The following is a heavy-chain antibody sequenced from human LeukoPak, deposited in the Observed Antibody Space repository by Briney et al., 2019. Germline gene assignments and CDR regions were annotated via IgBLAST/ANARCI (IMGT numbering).Heavy chain of an antibody. CDR1: GYTFTGYY. J-gene: IGHJ4*02. Sequence: ASVKVSCKASGYTFTGYYMHWVRQAPGQGLEWMGWINPNSGGTNYAQKFQGWVTMTRDTSISTAYMELSSLRSEDTAVYYCARDDHGGNSEFDYWGQGTLVTVSS. CDR2: INPNSGGT. CDR3: ARDDHGGNSEFDY. V-gene: IGHV1-2*04. D-gene: IGHD4-23*01.